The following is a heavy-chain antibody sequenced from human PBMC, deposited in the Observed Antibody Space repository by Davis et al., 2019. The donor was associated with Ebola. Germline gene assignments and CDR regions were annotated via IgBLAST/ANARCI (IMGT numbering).Heavy chain of an antibody. CDR2: IRSKANSYAT. V-gene: IGHV3-73*01. J-gene: IGHJ4*02. D-gene: IGHD3-3*01. CDR3: ARDSFVILEWSEYYFDY. CDR1: GFTFSGSA. Sequence: PGGSLRLSCAASGFTFSGSAMHWVRQASGKGLEWVGRIRSKANSYATAYAASVKGRFTISRDDSKNTAYLQMNSLKTEDTAVYYCARDSFVILEWSEYYFDYWGQGTLVTVSS.